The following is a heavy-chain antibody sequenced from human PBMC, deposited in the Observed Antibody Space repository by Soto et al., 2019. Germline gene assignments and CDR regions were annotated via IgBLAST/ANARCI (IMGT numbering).Heavy chain of an antibody. CDR2: ISSDNNYI. J-gene: IGHJ4*02. D-gene: IGHD2-15*01. CDR1: GFTFSDHS. CDR3: AIVRTCTGASCYGGGDY. V-gene: IGHV3-21*02. Sequence: EVQLVESGGGLVKPGGSLRLSCAASGFTFSDHSMNWMPQAPGKGLEWVASISSDNNYIYYRDSVEGRFTISRDNAKNCLYLQMTSLGAEDTAVYYCAIVRTCTGASCYGGGDYWGQGTLVTVSS.